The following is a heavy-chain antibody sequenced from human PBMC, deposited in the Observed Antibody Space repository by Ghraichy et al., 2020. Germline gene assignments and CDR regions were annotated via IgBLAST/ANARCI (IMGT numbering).Heavy chain of an antibody. J-gene: IGHJ4*02. CDR1: GGSFSGYY. CDR2: INHSGST. V-gene: IGHV4-34*01. Sequence: SETLSLTCAVYGGSFSGYYWSWIRQPPGKGLEWIGEINHSGSTNYNPSLKSRVTISVDTSKNQFSLKLSSVTAADTAVYYCARGEGQWLIFDYWGQGTLVTVSS. CDR3: ARGEGQWLIFDY. D-gene: IGHD6-19*01.